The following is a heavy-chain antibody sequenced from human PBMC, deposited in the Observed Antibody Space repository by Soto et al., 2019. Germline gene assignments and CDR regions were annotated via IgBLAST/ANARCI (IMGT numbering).Heavy chain of an antibody. Sequence: QVQLQESGPGLVKPSETLPLTCTVSGGSVSSGSYYWSWIRQPPGKGLEWIGYIYYSGSTNYNPSLKSRVTISVDTSKNQFSLKLSSVTAADTAVYYCARVPPGYCSSTSCYTEDYWGQGTLVTVSS. D-gene: IGHD2-2*02. CDR3: ARVPPGYCSSTSCYTEDY. J-gene: IGHJ4*02. CDR1: GGSVSSGSYY. CDR2: IYYSGST. V-gene: IGHV4-61*01.